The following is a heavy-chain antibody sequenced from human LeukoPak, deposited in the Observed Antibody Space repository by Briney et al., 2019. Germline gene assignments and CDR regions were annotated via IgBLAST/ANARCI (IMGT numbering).Heavy chain of an antibody. CDR3: ARRAMGYCSGGSCLRYYYYYYMDV. J-gene: IGHJ6*03. CDR1: GGSISSSSYY. Sequence: PSETLSLTCTVSGGSISSSSYYWGWIRQPPGKGLEWIGSIYYSGSTYYNPSLKSRVTISVDTSKNQFSLKLSSVTAADTAVYYCARRAMGYCSGGSCLRYYYYYYMDVWGKGTTVTVSS. CDR2: IYYSGST. V-gene: IGHV4-39*07. D-gene: IGHD2-15*01.